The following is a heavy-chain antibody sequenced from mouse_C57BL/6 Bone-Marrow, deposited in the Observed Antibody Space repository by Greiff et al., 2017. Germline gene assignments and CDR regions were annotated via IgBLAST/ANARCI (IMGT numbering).Heavy chain of an antibody. CDR1: GFNIKDDY. J-gene: IGHJ2*01. Sequence: VQLQQSGAELVRPGASVKLSCTASGFNIKDDYIHWVKQRPEQGLEWIGWIDPEIGDTEYASKFQGKATIPSDTSSNTAYLQLSSLTSEDTAVYYCSSFDGNYFDFWGQGTPPTVAS. CDR3: SSFDGNYFDF. V-gene: IGHV14-4*01. D-gene: IGHD2-3*01. CDR2: IDPEIGDT.